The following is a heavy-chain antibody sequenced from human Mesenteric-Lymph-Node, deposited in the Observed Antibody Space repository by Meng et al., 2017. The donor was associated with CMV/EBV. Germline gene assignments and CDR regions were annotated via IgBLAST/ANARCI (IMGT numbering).Heavy chain of an antibody. Sequence: GGSLRLSCAASGFTFSSLWMTWVRQAPGKGLEWVANINQDESQKNYLDSVKGRFTISRDNAKNSLFLQMNSLRVDDTAVYYCARVAPAGRGMDVWGQGTTVTVS. J-gene: IGHJ6*02. V-gene: IGHV3-7*04. CDR1: GFTFSSLW. CDR2: INQDESQK. CDR3: ARVAPAGRGMDV. D-gene: IGHD6-13*01.